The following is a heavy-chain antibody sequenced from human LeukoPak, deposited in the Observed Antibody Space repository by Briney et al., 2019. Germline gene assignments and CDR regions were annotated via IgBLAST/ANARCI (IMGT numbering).Heavy chain of an antibody. Sequence: ASVKVSCKASGYTFTSYGISWVRQAPGQGLEWMGWIRAYNGNTNYAQKLQGRVTMTTDTSTSTAYMELRSLRSDDTAVYYCAKTRQGYGSGSYYNYMDVWGKGTTVTVSS. CDR1: GYTFTSYG. CDR3: AKTRQGYGSGSYYNYMDV. V-gene: IGHV1-18*01. D-gene: IGHD3-10*01. J-gene: IGHJ6*03. CDR2: IRAYNGNT.